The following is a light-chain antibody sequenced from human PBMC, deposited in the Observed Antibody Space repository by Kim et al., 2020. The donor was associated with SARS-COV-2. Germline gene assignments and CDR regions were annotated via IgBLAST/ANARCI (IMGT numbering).Light chain of an antibody. Sequence: SYELTQPPSVSVSPGQTASITCSGDKLGDKYACWYQQKPGQSPVLVIYQDSKWPSGIPERFSGSNSGNTATLTISGTQAMDEADYYCQAWDSSPYVFGTG. V-gene: IGLV3-1*01. CDR3: QAWDSSPYV. J-gene: IGLJ1*01. CDR1: KLGDKY. CDR2: QDS.